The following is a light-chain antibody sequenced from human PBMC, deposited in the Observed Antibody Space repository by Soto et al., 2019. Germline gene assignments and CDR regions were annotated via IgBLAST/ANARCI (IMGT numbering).Light chain of an antibody. Sequence: DIQMTQSPSSLSASVGDRVTITCRASQSISSYLNWYHQKPGKAPKLLIYAASSLQSGVPSRFSGSGSGTDFTLTIRSLQPEDFATYYCQQSYSTTITFGQGTRLEI. J-gene: IGKJ5*01. CDR3: QQSYSTTIT. CDR1: QSISSY. CDR2: AAS. V-gene: IGKV1-39*01.